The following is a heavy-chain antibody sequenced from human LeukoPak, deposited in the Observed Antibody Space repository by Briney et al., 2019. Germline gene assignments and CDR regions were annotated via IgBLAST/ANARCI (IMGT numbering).Heavy chain of an antibody. CDR3: ARDPHEFSSGWSHFDY. V-gene: IGHV1-18*04. CDR1: GYTFTGYY. D-gene: IGHD6-19*01. J-gene: IGHJ4*02. CDR2: INPNSGNT. Sequence: ASVTVSCTASGYTFTGYYMHWMRQAPGQGLEWMGWINPNSGNTNYAQKLRGRVTMTTDTSTSTDYMELRRLRSDDTAVYYCARDPHEFSSGWSHFDYWGQGTLVTVSS.